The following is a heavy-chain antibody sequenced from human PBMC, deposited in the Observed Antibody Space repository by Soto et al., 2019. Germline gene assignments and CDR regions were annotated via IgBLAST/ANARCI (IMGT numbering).Heavy chain of an antibody. J-gene: IGHJ4*02. CDR2: IWHDGSNK. CDR3: ARESEDLTSNFDY. CDR1: GFTLSSYC. V-gene: IGHV3-33*01. Sequence: GGSLRLSCAASGFTLSSYCMHWVRQAPGKGREWVAVIWHDGSNKYYADSVKGRFTISRDNSKNTLYLQMNSLRAEDTAVYYCARESEDLTSNFDYWGQGTLVTVSS.